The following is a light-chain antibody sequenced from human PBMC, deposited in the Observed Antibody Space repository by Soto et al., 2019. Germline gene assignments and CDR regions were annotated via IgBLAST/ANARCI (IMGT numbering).Light chain of an antibody. V-gene: IGKV1-5*01. CDR3: QKYNSYSQK. CDR1: QIISSW. Sequence: DIQITHSPSTLSASVVGRVTITFLASQIISSWLAWYQQKPGKAPKLLIYDASSLESGVPSRFSGSGSGTEFTLTISSLQPDDFATYYCQKYNSYSQKFGQGTKVDIK. J-gene: IGKJ1*01. CDR2: DAS.